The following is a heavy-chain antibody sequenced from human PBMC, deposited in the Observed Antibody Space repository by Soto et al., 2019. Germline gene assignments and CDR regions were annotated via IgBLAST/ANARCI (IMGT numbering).Heavy chain of an antibody. D-gene: IGHD3-22*01. CDR1: GFSLSTSGVG. J-gene: IGHJ5*02. CDR3: AHSLIGYYYDSSGSNWFDP. Sequence: QITLKESGPTLVKPTQTLTLICTFSGFSLSTSGVGVGWIRQPPGKALEWLALIYWDDDKRYSPSLKSRLTITKDTCKNQVVLTMTNMDPVDTATYYCAHSLIGYYYDSSGSNWFDPWGQGTLATVSS. V-gene: IGHV2-5*02. CDR2: IYWDDDK.